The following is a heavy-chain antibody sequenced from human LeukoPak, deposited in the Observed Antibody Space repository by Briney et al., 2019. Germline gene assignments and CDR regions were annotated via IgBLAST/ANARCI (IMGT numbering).Heavy chain of an antibody. Sequence: ASVKVSCKASGGTFSSYAISWVRQAPGQGLEWMGWISAYNGNTNYAQKLQGRVTMTTDTSTSTAYMELRSLRSDDTAVYYCARGPYDSSGTNYYFDYWGQGTLVTVSS. J-gene: IGHJ4*02. CDR2: ISAYNGNT. D-gene: IGHD3-22*01. V-gene: IGHV1-18*01. CDR3: ARGPYDSSGTNYYFDY. CDR1: GGTFSSYA.